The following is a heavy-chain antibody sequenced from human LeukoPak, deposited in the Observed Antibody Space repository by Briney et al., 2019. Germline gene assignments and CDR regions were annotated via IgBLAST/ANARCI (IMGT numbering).Heavy chain of an antibody. CDR3: AREVSSGRKHNNWFNP. J-gene: IGHJ5*02. V-gene: IGHV4-59*01. D-gene: IGHD6-19*01. Sequence: NPSETLSFNSTVSGYSISRYYWSWIPQPPGQGLEWIGFVYYTGITDSNPSLKSRVTISVETSKNQFSLNLRSVTAADTAVYYCAREVSSGRKHNNWFNPWSQGTLATVSS. CDR1: GYSISRYY. CDR2: VYYTGIT.